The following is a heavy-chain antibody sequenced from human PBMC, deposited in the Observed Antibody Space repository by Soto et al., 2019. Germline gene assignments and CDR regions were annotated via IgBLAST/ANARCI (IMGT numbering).Heavy chain of an antibody. CDR2: IYHSGST. Sequence: QLQLQESGSRLVKPSQTLSLTCAVSGGSISSGGYSWSWIRQPPGKGLEWIGYIYHSGSTYYNPSLKSGVTIPVARTKNQFSLKLSSVTAADTAVYYCARGQVVAAQHWGQGTLVTVSS. CDR3: ARGQVVAAQH. J-gene: IGHJ4*02. D-gene: IGHD2-15*01. CDR1: GGSISSGGYS. V-gene: IGHV4-30-2*01.